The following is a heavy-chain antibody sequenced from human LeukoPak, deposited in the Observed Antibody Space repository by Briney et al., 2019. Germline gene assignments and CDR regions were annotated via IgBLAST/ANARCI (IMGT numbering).Heavy chain of an antibody. V-gene: IGHV3-30*02. CDR2: IRYDGSNK. Sequence: PGGSLRLSCAASGFTFSSYGMHWVRQAPGKGLEWVAFIRYDGSNKYYADSVKGRFTISRDNSKNTLYLQMNSLRAEDTAVYYCARDQETATIGAGYWGQGTLVTVSS. CDR3: ARDQETATIGAGY. J-gene: IGHJ4*02. D-gene: IGHD5-24*01. CDR1: GFTFSSYG.